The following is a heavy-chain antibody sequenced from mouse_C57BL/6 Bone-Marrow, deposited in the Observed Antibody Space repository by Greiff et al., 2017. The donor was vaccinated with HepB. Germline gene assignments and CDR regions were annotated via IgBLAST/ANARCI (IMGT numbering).Heavy chain of an antibody. V-gene: IGHV3-6*01. Sequence: EVQLVESGPGLVKPSQSLSLTCSVTGYSITSGYYWNWIRQFPGNKLEWMGYISYDGSNNYNPSLKNRISITRDTSKNQFFLKLNSVTTEDTATYYCARGGYSNYYCDYWGQGTTLTVSS. CDR3: ARGGYSNYYCDY. J-gene: IGHJ2*01. CDR2: ISYDGSN. CDR1: GYSITSGYY. D-gene: IGHD2-5*01.